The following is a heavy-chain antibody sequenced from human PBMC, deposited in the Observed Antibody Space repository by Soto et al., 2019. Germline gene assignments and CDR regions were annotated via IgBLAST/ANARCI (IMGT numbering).Heavy chain of an antibody. J-gene: IGHJ6*02. CDR1: GFTFSSYG. V-gene: IGHV3-30*18. CDR3: AKAKTYYYYYGMDV. Sequence: QVQLVESGGGVVQPGRSLRLSCAASGFTFSSYGMHWVRQAPGKGLEWVAVISYDGSNKYYADSVKGRFTISRDNSKNTLYLQMNSLRAEDTAVYYCAKAKTYYYYYGMDVWGQGTTVTVSS. CDR2: ISYDGSNK.